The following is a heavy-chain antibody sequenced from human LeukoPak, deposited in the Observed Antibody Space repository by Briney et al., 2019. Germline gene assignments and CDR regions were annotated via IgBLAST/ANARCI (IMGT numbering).Heavy chain of an antibody. CDR2: ISAYNGNT. V-gene: IGHV1-18*01. D-gene: IGHD2-21*02. CDR3: ARGDYYYYYYYMDV. Sequence: ASVKVSCKASGYTFTSYGISWVRQAPGQGLEWMGWISAYNGNTNYAQKLQGRVTMTTDTSTSTAYMELRILRSDDTAVYDCARGDYYYYYYYMDVSGKGTTVTVSS. CDR1: GYTFTSYG. J-gene: IGHJ6*03.